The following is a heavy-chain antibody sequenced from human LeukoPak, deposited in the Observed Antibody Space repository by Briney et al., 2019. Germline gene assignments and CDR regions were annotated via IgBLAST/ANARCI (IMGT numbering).Heavy chain of an antibody. CDR3: ARSVVVVAATHLYYYYYYMDV. V-gene: IGHV3-7*01. D-gene: IGHD2-15*01. CDR2: IKQDGSEK. Sequence: PGGSLRLSCAASRFTFSSYWMSWVRQAPGKGLEWVANIKQDGSEKYYVDSVKGRFTISRDNARNSLYLQMNSLRAEDTAVYYCARSVVVVAATHLYYYYYYMDVWGKGTTVTVSS. CDR1: RFTFSSYW. J-gene: IGHJ6*03.